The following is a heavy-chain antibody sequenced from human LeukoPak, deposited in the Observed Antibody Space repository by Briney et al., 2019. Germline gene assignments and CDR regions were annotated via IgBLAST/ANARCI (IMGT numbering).Heavy chain of an antibody. Sequence: PSETLSLTCTVSGGSVSSGSYYWSWIRQPPGKGLEWIGYIYYSGSTDYNPSLKSRVTISVDTSKNQFSLKLSSVAAADTAVYYCASGGSIYDSSGFYYLYYYDYWGQGTLVTVSS. D-gene: IGHD3-22*01. J-gene: IGHJ4*02. CDR3: ASGGSIYDSSGFYYLYYYDY. CDR2: IYYSGST. CDR1: GGSVSSGSYY. V-gene: IGHV4-61*01.